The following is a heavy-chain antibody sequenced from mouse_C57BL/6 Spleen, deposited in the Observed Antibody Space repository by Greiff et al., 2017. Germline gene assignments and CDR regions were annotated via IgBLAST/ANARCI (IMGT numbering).Heavy chain of an antibody. D-gene: IGHD1-1*01. CDR3: ARQYYGSSPCDY. Sequence: EVQLQQSGPELVKPGASVKMSCKASGYTFTDYNMHWVKQSPGKSLEWIGYINPNNGGTSYNQKFKGKATLTVNKSSSTAYMELRSLTSEDSAVYYGARQYYGSSPCDYWGQGTTLTVSS. V-gene: IGHV1-22*01. CDR2: INPNNGGT. CDR1: GYTFTDYN. J-gene: IGHJ2*01.